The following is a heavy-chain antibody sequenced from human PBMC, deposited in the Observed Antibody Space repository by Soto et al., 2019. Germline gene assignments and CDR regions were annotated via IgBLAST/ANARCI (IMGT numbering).Heavy chain of an antibody. Sequence: EVQLLESGGGLVQPGGSLTLSCAASGFTFSTYAMTWVRQAPGKGLEWVSTISDSDGSTYYADSVKGRFTISRDNSKNTVYLQMNSLRAEDTAVYYCAKEVEGGWYYFEYWGQGTRVTVSS. CDR2: ISDSDGST. V-gene: IGHV3-23*01. D-gene: IGHD2-15*01. J-gene: IGHJ4*02. CDR3: AKEVEGGWYYFEY. CDR1: GFTFSTYA.